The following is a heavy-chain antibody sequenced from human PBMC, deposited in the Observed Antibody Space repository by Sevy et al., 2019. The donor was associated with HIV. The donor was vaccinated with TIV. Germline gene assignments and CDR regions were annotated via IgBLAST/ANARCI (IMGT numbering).Heavy chain of an antibody. J-gene: IGHJ3*02. CDR3: ARDRWRFLEWLRVAFDI. CDR1: GFSFSGYA. V-gene: IGHV3-30*14. D-gene: IGHD3-3*01. Sequence: GGSLRLSCTASGFSFSGYAMHWVRQAPGKGLEWVVGISDDGSRKYYVDSVKDRVTISRDNSENTLYLEMNRLRRQDTAIYYCARDRWRFLEWLRVAFDIWGQGTMVTVSS. CDR2: ISDDGSRK.